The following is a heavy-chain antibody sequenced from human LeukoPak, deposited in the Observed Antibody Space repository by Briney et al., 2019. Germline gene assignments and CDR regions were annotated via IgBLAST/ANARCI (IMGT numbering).Heavy chain of an antibody. Sequence: GASVKVSCKASGYTFTNYAIQWVRQAPGQRREWLGWINAGNGNTRYSQQFQGRVTITRDTSASTAYMDLSSLRSEDTAIYYCARDILSGYSRYDYXXXGPLVTVSS. CDR3: ARDILSGYSRYDY. V-gene: IGHV1-3*01. CDR2: INAGNGNT. D-gene: IGHD3-9*01. CDR1: GYTFTNYA. J-gene: IGHJ4*01.